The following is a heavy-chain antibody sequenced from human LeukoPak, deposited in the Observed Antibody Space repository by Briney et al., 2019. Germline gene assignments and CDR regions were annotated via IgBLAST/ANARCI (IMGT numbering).Heavy chain of an antibody. Sequence: ASVKVSCKAYRYTLTGDYMHWVRQAPGQGLEWMGVINPNSGGTNYAQKFQGRVTMTRDTSISTAYMELSRLRSDDTAVYYCASKTFTGYSSGWYFDAFDIWGQGTMVTVSS. CDR3: ASKTFTGYSSGWYFDAFDI. V-gene: IGHV1-2*02. CDR1: RYTLTGDY. D-gene: IGHD6-19*01. J-gene: IGHJ3*02. CDR2: INPNSGGT.